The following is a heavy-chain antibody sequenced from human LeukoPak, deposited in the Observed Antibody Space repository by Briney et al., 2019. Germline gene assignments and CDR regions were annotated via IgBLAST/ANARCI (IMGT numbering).Heavy chain of an antibody. J-gene: IGHJ4*02. V-gene: IGHV1-46*01. Sequence: ASVKVSCKASGYTFTSYYMHWVRQAPGQGLEWMGIINPSGGSTSYAQKFQGRVTMTRDTSTSTVYMELSSLRSEDTAVYYCARDAIVVVTATRDHYYFDYWGQGTLVTVSS. CDR3: ARDAIVVVTATRDHYYFDY. CDR1: GYTFTSYY. D-gene: IGHD2-21*02. CDR2: INPSGGST.